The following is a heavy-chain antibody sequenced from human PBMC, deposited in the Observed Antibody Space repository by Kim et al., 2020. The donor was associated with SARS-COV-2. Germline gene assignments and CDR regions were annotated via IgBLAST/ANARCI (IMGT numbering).Heavy chain of an antibody. V-gene: IGHV3-30*18. D-gene: IGHD3-3*01. CDR2: ISYDGSNK. CDR1: GFTFSSYG. J-gene: IGHJ4*02. CDR3: AKDNYRRYYDFWSGYYDPTDVLDY. Sequence: GGSLRLSCAASGFTFSSYGMHWVRQAPGKGLEWVAVISYDGSNKYYADSVKGRFTISRDNSKNTLYLQMNSLRAEDTAVYYCAKDNYRRYYDFWSGYYDPTDVLDYWGQGTLVTVSA.